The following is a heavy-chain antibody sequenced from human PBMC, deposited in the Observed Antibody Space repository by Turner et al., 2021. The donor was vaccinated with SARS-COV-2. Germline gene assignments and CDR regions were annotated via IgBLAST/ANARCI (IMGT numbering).Heavy chain of an antibody. J-gene: IGHJ6*02. D-gene: IGHD5-18*01. V-gene: IGHV4-39*01. CDR2: IYYSGSA. CDR3: ARLMDTAMDYYGTDV. CDR1: GGSISSSSYY. Sequence: QLQLQESGPGLVKPSETLSLTCTVFGGSISSSSYYWGWIRQPPGKGLEWIGNIYYSGSAYYNPSLKSRVTISVDPSKNQFSLKLTSVTAADTAVYYCARLMDTAMDYYGTDVWGQGTTVTVSS.